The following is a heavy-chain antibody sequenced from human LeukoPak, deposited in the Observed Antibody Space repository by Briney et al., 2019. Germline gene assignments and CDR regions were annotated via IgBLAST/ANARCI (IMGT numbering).Heavy chain of an antibody. CDR2: ITSSGGHM. CDR3: AREKSNCGGDCLDY. D-gene: IGHD2-21*02. Sequence: GGSLRLSCVASGFTFSSYEMNWVRQAPGKGLEGLSYITSSGGHMFHADSVKGRFTISRDNAKSSLYLQMNSLRAEDTAVYYCAREKSNCGGDCLDYWGQGTLVTVSS. V-gene: IGHV3-48*03. CDR1: GFTFSSYE. J-gene: IGHJ4*02.